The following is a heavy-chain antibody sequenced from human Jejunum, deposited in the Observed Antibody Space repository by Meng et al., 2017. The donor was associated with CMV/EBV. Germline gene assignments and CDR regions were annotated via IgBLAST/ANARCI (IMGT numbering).Heavy chain of an antibody. D-gene: IGHD1-26*01. CDR1: GFNFRNAW. V-gene: IGHV3-15*01. J-gene: IGHJ4*02. CDR3: AKGGPLGSYFDF. CDR2: IRRPGFIETT. Sequence: SGFNFRNAWMSWVRQAPGKGLEWVGRIRRPGFIETTDYAAPVEGRFTISRDDSQSTLYLQMNSLKTEDTAVYYCAKGGPLGSYFDFWGQGALVTVSS.